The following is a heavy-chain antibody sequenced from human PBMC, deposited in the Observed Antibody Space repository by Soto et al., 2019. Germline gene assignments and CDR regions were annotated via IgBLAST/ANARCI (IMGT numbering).Heavy chain of an antibody. V-gene: IGHV4-39*01. J-gene: IGHJ6*02. Sequence: SETLSLTCTVSGGSISSSSYYWGCIRQPPGKGLEWIGSIYYSGSTYYNPSLKSRVTISVDTSKNQFSLKLSSVTAADTAVYYCARASIAVDYYYGMDVWGQGTTVTVSS. CDR1: GGSISSSSYY. D-gene: IGHD6-6*01. CDR2: IYYSGST. CDR3: ARASIAVDYYYGMDV.